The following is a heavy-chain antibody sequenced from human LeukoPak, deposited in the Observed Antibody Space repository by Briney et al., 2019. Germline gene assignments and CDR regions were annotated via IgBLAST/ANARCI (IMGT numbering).Heavy chain of an antibody. CDR1: GLTFSSSW. D-gene: IGHD5-18*01. CDR3: ARNLAYSRLDY. J-gene: IGHJ4*02. V-gene: IGHV3-7*01. Sequence: GGSLRLSCAVSGLTFSSSWMDWVRQAPGKGLEWVASINPDGNKEYSADSVKGRFTISRDDAENSLYLQMNSLRVEDTAFYYCARNLAYSRLDYWGQGMLVTVSS. CDR2: INPDGNKE.